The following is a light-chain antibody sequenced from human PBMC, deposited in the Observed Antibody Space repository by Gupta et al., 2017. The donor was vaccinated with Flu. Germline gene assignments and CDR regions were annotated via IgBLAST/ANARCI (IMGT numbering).Light chain of an antibody. V-gene: IGKV2-30*01. Sequence: DVVLPQSPLSLLVTLGQPASISCRSGQSFVYSDGNTYLKWFQRRRGQSPRRLYAKVSNRDAGVPGRFSGSGSGADFTLKISRVEAEDVGVYYYMQGTRWPWTFGQGTKVEIK. CDR1: QSFVYSDGNTY. CDR2: KVS. J-gene: IGKJ1*01. CDR3: MQGTRWPWT.